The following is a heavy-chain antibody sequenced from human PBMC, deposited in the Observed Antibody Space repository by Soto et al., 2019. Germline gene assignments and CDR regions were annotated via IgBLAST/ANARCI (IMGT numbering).Heavy chain of an antibody. CDR2: ISGSGGST. V-gene: IGHV3-23*01. J-gene: IGHJ4*02. Sequence: GGSLRLSRAASGFTFSSYAVSWVRQAPGKGLEWVSAISGSGGSTYYADSVKGRFTISRDNSKNTLYLQMNSLRAEDTAVYYCAKDQEFRPSSPFDYWGQGTLVTVSS. CDR3: AKDQEFRPSSPFDY. CDR1: GFTFSSYA. D-gene: IGHD2-21*01.